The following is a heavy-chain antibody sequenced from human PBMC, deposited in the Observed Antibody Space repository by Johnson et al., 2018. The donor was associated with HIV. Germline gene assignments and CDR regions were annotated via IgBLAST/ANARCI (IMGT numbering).Heavy chain of an antibody. V-gene: IGHV3-30*02. J-gene: IGHJ3*01. CDR3: AKAGWGSNWESRGGGAFDC. CDR2: IRYDGSNK. Sequence: QVQLVESGGGVVQPGGSLRLPCAASGFTFSSFGMHWVRQAPGKGLEWVAFIRYDGSNKYYADSVKGRFTISRDNSKNTLYLQMNSLRAEDTAVYYCAKAGWGSNWESRGGGAFDCWGQGTMVTVSS. CDR1: GFTFSSFG. D-gene: IGHD7-27*01.